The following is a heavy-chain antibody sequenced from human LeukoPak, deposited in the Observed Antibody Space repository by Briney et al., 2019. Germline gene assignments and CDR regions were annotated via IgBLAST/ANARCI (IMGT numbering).Heavy chain of an antibody. J-gene: IGHJ4*02. Sequence: GGSLRLSCAASGFTISSYAMSWVRQAPGKGLEWVSAISGSGGSTYYADSVKGRFTISRDNAKSTLYLQMNSLTADDTAIYYCARDASLYHVDHWGQGTLVTVSS. V-gene: IGHV3-23*01. CDR1: GFTISSYA. D-gene: IGHD2-8*01. CDR3: ARDASLYHVDH. CDR2: ISGSGGST.